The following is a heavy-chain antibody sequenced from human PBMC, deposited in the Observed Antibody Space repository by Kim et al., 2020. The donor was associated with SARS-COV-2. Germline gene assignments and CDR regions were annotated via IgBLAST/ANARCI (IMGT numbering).Heavy chain of an antibody. CDR3: ARGLRRPIDY. J-gene: IGHJ4*02. D-gene: IGHD5-12*01. V-gene: IGHV4-34*01. CDR2: ST. Sequence: STHYNPSLQSRVTISVDTSNNQFSLKLSSVTAADTAVYYCARGLRRPIDYWGQGTLVTVSS.